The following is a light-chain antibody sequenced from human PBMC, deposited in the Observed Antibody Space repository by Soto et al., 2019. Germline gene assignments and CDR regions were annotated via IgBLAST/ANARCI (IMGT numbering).Light chain of an antibody. CDR2: HAS. CDR3: QHYNSYPWT. Sequence: DIQMTQSPSTLSASIGDRVTITCRASQTINNWLAWYQQKPGKAPNLLIYHASNLETGVPSRFSGSAFGTEFTLTISSLQTDDFATYYCQHYNSYPWTFGRGTNVYIK. J-gene: IGKJ1*01. V-gene: IGKV1-5*01. CDR1: QTINNW.